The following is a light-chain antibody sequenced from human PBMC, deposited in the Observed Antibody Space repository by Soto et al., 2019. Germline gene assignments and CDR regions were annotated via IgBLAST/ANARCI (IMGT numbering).Light chain of an antibody. CDR3: QQYDVHPKT. J-gene: IGKJ1*01. Sequence: DIQMTQSPSTLSASVGDRVTITCRASQSLSGWLAWYQQKPGKAPKLLIYDVSSLGSGVPSRFSGSGSGTEFTLTISSLQTDDFGTYHCQQYDVHPKTSGQGTKVDIK. CDR2: DVS. CDR1: QSLSGW. V-gene: IGKV1-5*01.